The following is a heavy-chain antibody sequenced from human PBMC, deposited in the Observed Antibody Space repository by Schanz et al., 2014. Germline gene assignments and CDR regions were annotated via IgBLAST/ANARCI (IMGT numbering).Heavy chain of an antibody. V-gene: IGHV1-69*02. Sequence: QVQLVQSGAEVKRPGSSVKVSCKASGGPFTSYTFSWVRQAPGQGLEWMGRIIPITGITNYAQKFQGRVTFTADKSTSTAFLEVNSLRSADTAVYYCATIGVNDYWRFGLDLWGQGTTVTVSS. CDR1: GGPFTSYT. CDR3: ATIGVNDYWRFGLDL. J-gene: IGHJ6*02. D-gene: IGHD3-16*01. CDR2: IIPITGIT.